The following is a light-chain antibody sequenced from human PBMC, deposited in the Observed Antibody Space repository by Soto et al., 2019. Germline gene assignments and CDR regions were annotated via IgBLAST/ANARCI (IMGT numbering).Light chain of an antibody. J-gene: IGKJ2*01. CDR3: QVRTDWPPFKYT. Sequence: EIVLTQSPASLSLSAGERVTLSCRASQSVDTMVAWYQQQVGRTPRLLIYETSNRATGVPGRFSGSGSGTDFTLTFSRLEPEDFAVYFCQVRTDWPPFKYTFGQGTKLEF. CDR2: ETS. CDR1: QSVDTM. V-gene: IGKV3-11*01.